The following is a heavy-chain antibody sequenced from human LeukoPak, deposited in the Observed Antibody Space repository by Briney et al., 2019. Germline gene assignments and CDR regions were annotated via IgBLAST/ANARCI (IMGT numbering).Heavy chain of an antibody. CDR2: IWYDGSNK. V-gene: IGHV3-33*06. Sequence: GGSLRLSCAASGFTFSSYGMHWVRQAPGKGLEWVAVIWYDGSNKYYADSVKGRFTIFRDNSKNTLYLQMNSLRAEDTAVYYCAKDTPVGYFDYWGQGTLVTVSS. CDR1: GFTFSSYG. J-gene: IGHJ4*02. D-gene: IGHD1-26*01. CDR3: AKDTPVGYFDY.